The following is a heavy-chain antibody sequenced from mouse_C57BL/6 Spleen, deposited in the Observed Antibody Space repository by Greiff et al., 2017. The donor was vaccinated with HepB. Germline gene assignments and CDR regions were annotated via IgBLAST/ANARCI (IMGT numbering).Heavy chain of an antibody. J-gene: IGHJ4*01. V-gene: IGHV5-17*01. CDR3: ARRYYDYEGYAMDY. CDR2: ISSGSSTI. Sequence: DVQLVESGGGLVKPGGSLKLSCAASGFTFSDYGMHWVRQAPEKGLEWVAYISSGSSTIYYADTVKGRFTISRDNAKNTLFLQMTSLRSEDTAMYYCARRYYDYEGYAMDYWGQGTSGTVSS. CDR1: GFTFSDYG. D-gene: IGHD2-4*01.